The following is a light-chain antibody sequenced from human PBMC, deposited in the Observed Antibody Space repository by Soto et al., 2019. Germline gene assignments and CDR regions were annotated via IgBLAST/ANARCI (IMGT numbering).Light chain of an antibody. Sequence: QSALTQPASVSGSPGQSITISCSGTSSDVGAYNYVSWYRQHPGKAPKLMIYEVSNRPSGISNRFSGSKSGNTASLTISGLQPEDEADYYCSSYTQFSTLVFGGGTQLTVL. CDR2: EVS. J-gene: IGLJ3*02. CDR3: SSYTQFSTLV. V-gene: IGLV2-14*01. CDR1: SSDVGAYNY.